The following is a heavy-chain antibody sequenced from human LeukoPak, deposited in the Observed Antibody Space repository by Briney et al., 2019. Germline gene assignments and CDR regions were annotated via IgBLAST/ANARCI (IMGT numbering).Heavy chain of an antibody. D-gene: IGHD7-27*01. CDR2: ISSTSWYL. J-gene: IGHJ4*02. V-gene: IGHV3-21*01. Sequence: GGSLRLSCAASGFTFSTYTMNWVRQAPGKGLEWVSSISSTSWYLYHAESVKGRFTTSRDNAKHSLYLQMNGLRAEDTAVYYCAREISGEGFDYWGQGTLVTVSS. CDR3: AREISGEGFDY. CDR1: GFTFSTYT.